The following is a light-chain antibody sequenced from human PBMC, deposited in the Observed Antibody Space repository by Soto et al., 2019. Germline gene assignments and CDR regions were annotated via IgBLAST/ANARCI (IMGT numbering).Light chain of an antibody. CDR2: DAS. V-gene: IGKV1-33*01. CDR3: HQYDNLPRT. CDR1: QDISNY. J-gene: IGKJ2*01. Sequence: DIQMTQSPSSLSASVGDSVTITCQASQDISNYLNWYQQKPGKAPKLLIYDASNLETGVRSRFSGSGSGTDFNFTISSLQPEDIATYYCHQYDNLPRTFGQGTKLEIK.